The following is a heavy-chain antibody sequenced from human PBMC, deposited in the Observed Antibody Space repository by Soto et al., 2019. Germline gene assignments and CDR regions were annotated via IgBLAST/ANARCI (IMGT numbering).Heavy chain of an antibody. CDR1: GGTFSTSA. V-gene: IGHV1-69*12. Sequence: QVQLVQSGAEVKKPGSSVKVSCKASGGTFSTSAISWVRQAPGQGLEWVGGIMPVFATPDYAQKFQGRVTISADESTTTAYLERTSLRTDATAVYYCSGDKDRQQLGGNYYYILDVWGQGPAIIVSS. J-gene: IGHJ6*02. D-gene: IGHD3-3*02. CDR2: IMPVFATP. CDR3: SGDKDRQQLGGNYYYILDV.